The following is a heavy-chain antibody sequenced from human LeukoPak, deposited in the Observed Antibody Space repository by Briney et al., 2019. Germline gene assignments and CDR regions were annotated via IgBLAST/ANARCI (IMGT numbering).Heavy chain of an antibody. CDR1: GYTFTSYD. D-gene: IGHD1-26*01. V-gene: IGHV1-8*01. CDR2: MNPNSGNT. Sequence: ASVKVSCKASGYTFTSYDINWVRQATGQGLEWMGWMNPNSGNTGYAQKFQGRVTMTRNTSISTAYMELSSLRSEDTAVYYCAGLYSGSYGDAFDIWGQGTMVTVSS. CDR3: AGLYSGSYGDAFDI. J-gene: IGHJ3*02.